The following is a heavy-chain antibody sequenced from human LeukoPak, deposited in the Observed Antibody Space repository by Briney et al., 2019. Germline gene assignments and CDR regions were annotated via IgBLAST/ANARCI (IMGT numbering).Heavy chain of an antibody. CDR1: GDSISSSSYY. J-gene: IGHJ6*03. CDR2: IYYSGST. CDR3: ARHYSGLDWLLPANYYYYYMDV. D-gene: IGHD3-9*01. Sequence: SETLSLTCTVSGDSISSSSYYWGWIRQPPGKGLEWIGSIYYSGSTYYNPSLKSRVTISVDTSKNQFSLKLSSVTAADTAVYYCARHYSGLDWLLPANYYYYYMDVWGKGTTVTISS. V-gene: IGHV4-39*01.